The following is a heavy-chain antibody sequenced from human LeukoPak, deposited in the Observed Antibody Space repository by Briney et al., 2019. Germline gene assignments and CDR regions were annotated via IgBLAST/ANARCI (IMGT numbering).Heavy chain of an antibody. D-gene: IGHD1-26*01. CDR3: ARVRSARPGY. Sequence: PGRSLRLSCAASGFTFSSYAMHWVRQAPGKGLEWVAVISYDGSNKYYADSVKGRFTISRDNSKNTLYLQMNSLRAEDTAVYHCARVRSARPGYWGQGTLVTVSS. CDR1: GFTFSSYA. V-gene: IGHV3-30-3*01. J-gene: IGHJ4*02. CDR2: ISYDGSNK.